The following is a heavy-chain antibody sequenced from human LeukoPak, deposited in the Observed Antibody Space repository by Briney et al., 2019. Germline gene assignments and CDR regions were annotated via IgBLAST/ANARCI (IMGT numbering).Heavy chain of an antibody. CDR2: ISWNSGSI. J-gene: IGHJ4*02. D-gene: IGHD6-19*01. V-gene: IGHV3-9*01. CDR3: AKDKARYSSGWDYFDY. Sequence: PGRSLRLSCAASGFTFDDYAMHWVRQAPGKGLEWVSGISWNSGSIGYADSVKGRFTISRDNAKNSLYLQMNSLRAEDTALYYCAKDKARYSSGWDYFDYWGQGTLVTVSS. CDR1: GFTFDDYA.